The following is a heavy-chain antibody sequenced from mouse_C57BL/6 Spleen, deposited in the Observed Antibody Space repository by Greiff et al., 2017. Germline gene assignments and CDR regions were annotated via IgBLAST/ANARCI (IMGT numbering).Heavy chain of an antibody. J-gene: IGHJ2*01. Sequence: QVQLQQPGTELVKPGASVKLSCKASGYTFTSYWMNWVKQRPGQGLEWIGNINPSNGGTNYNAKFKSKATLTVDKSSSTAYMQLSSLPSEDSAVYYCASGMVTSKYYFDYWGQGTTLTVSS. CDR1: GYTFTSYW. CDR2: INPSNGGT. D-gene: IGHD2-2*01. CDR3: ASGMVTSKYYFDY. V-gene: IGHV1-53*01.